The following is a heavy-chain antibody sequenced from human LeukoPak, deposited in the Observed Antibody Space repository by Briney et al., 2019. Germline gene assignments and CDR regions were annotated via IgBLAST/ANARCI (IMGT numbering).Heavy chain of an antibody. J-gene: IGHJ4*02. V-gene: IGHV3-7*04. CDR2: IKQDGSEK. Sequence: GSLRLSCPASGFTFSGYWMSWVRQAPGKGLEWVAHIKQDGSEKYYVDSVKGRFTISRDNAKNSLYLQLNSLRLEDTAVYYCARLRYSPDVWGQGTLVTVSS. CDR3: ARLRYSPDV. D-gene: IGHD2-21*01. CDR1: GFTFSGYW.